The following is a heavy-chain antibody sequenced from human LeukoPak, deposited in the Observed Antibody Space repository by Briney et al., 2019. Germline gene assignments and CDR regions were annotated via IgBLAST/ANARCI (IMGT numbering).Heavy chain of an antibody. Sequence: GRSLRLSCAASELTFNNYAVHWVRQAPGKGLQWVAVISYDGSTIHYADSVKGRFTISRDTSKNTLYLQMNSLRADDTAIYYCVRSGGLQKFDRWGQGTLVTVSS. J-gene: IGHJ4*02. V-gene: IGHV3-30-3*01. D-gene: IGHD4-11*01. CDR1: ELTFNNYA. CDR2: ISYDGSTI. CDR3: VRSGGLQKFDR.